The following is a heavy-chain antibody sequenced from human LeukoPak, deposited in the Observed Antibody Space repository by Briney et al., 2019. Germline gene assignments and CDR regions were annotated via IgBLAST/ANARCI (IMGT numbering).Heavy chain of an antibody. Sequence: PSETLSLTCTVSGGSISSGGYYWSWIRQHPGKGLEWIGYIYYSGSTYYNPSLKSRVTISVDTSKNQFSPKLSSVTAADTAVYYCARGLVEMATRYFDLWGRGTLVTVSS. CDR3: ARGLVEMATRYFDL. CDR1: GGSISSGGYY. V-gene: IGHV4-31*03. J-gene: IGHJ2*01. D-gene: IGHD5-24*01. CDR2: IYYSGST.